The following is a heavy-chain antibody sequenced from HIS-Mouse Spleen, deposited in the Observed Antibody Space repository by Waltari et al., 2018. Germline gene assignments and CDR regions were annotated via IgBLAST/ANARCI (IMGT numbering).Heavy chain of an antibody. Sequence: SLRLSCAASGFTFSSYAMHWVRQAPGKGLEWVAVISYDGSNKYYADSVKGRFTISRDNSKNTLYLQMNSLRAEDTAVYYCARAPHDADYGVVFDYWGQGTLVTVSS. CDR3: ARAPHDADYGVVFDY. J-gene: IGHJ4*02. CDR1: GFTFSSYA. CDR2: ISYDGSNK. V-gene: IGHV3-30*04. D-gene: IGHD4-17*01.